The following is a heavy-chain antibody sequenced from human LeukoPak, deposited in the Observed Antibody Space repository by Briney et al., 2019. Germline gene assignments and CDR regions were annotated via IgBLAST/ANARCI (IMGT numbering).Heavy chain of an antibody. CDR2: IYHSGST. D-gene: IGHD1-26*01. Sequence: SETLSLTCAVSGGSISSGGYSWSWIRQPPGKGLEWIGYIYHSGSTYYNPSLKSRVTISVDRSKNQFSLKLSSVTAEDTAVYYCASSGSRAANWFDPWGQGTLVTVSS. J-gene: IGHJ5*02. V-gene: IGHV4-30-2*01. CDR3: ASSGSRAANWFDP. CDR1: GGSISSGGYS.